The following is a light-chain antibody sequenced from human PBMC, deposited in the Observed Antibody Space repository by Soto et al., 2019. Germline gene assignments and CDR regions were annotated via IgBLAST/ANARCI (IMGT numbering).Light chain of an antibody. CDR2: GVS. CDR3: QQYNNWRT. V-gene: IGKV3D-15*01. CDR1: QSVTSN. Sequence: EVVMTQSPATLSVSPGERATLSCRASQSVTSNYLAWYQQKPGQAPRLLIYGVSNRATGVPDRFSGSGSGTEFTLTISSLQSEDFAVYYCQQYNNWRTFGQGTKVEIK. J-gene: IGKJ1*01.